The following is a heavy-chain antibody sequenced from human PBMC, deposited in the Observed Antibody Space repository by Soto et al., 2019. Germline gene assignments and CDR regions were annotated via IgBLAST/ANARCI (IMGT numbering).Heavy chain of an antibody. D-gene: IGHD3-22*01. CDR2: IYYSGST. Sequence: SETLSLTCNVSGGSVSSGSYYWSWIRQPPGKGLEWIGYIYYSGSTKYNPSLKSRVTISADTSKNQFSLKLSSVTAADTAVYYCARLKGYYDRSGYYFDYWGQGTLVTVSS. J-gene: IGHJ4*02. V-gene: IGHV4-61*01. CDR1: GGSVSSGSYY. CDR3: ARLKGYYDRSGYYFDY.